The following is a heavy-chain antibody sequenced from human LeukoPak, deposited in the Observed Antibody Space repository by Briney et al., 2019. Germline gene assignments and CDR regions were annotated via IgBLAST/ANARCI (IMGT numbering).Heavy chain of an antibody. D-gene: IGHD3-10*01. J-gene: IGHJ5*02. V-gene: IGHV4-59*01. CDR3: ARNKALLLWFGEMSSFDT. Sequence: PSETLSLTCTVSGASISSYYWSWIRQPPGKGLEWIGYIYYSGSTNYHPSLKSRVTISLDTSKNQFSLKLSSVTAADTAVYYCARNKALLLWFGEMSSFDTWGQGTLVTVSS. CDR1: GASISSYY. CDR2: IYYSGST.